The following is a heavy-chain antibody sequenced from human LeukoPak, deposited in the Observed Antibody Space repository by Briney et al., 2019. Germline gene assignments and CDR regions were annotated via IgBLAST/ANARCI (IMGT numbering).Heavy chain of an antibody. CDR3: ARDASTTRVISASDN. J-gene: IGHJ4*02. Sequence: ASVKVSCKGSGYTFTGYYMHWVRQAPGQGLEWMAWINPNSGATNYAQRFQGRVTMTRDTSINTAYMELSGLRSDDTAVYYCARDASTTRVISASDNWGQGTLVTVSS. V-gene: IGHV1-2*02. CDR2: INPNSGAT. CDR1: GYTFTGYY. D-gene: IGHD2/OR15-2a*01.